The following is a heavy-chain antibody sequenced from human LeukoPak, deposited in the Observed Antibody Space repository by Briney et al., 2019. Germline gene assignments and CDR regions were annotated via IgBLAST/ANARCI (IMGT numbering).Heavy chain of an antibody. CDR2: INHSGST. D-gene: IGHD2-15*01. Sequence: SETLSLTCAVYGGSFSGYYWSWIRQSPGKGLEWIGEINHSGSTNYNPSLKSRVTISVDTSKNQFSLKLSSVTAADTAVYYCARGGRYCRGGSSCQFDYWGQGTLVTVSS. J-gene: IGHJ4*02. V-gene: IGHV4-34*01. CDR1: GGSFSGYY. CDR3: ARGGRYCRGGSSCQFDY.